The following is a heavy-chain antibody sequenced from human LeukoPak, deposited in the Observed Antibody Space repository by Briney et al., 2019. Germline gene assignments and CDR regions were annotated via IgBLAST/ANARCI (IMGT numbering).Heavy chain of an antibody. J-gene: IGHJ4*02. CDR1: GFTFSSYA. CDR2: ISGSGGST. D-gene: IGHD6-13*01. V-gene: IGHV3-23*01. CDR3: AKGCGSSCLFDY. Sequence: GGSLRLSCAASGFTFSSYAMSWVRQAPGKGLEWVSAISGSGGSTYYADSVKGRFAISRDNSKNTLYLQMNSLRAEDTAVYYCAKGCGSSCLFDYWGQGTLVTVSS.